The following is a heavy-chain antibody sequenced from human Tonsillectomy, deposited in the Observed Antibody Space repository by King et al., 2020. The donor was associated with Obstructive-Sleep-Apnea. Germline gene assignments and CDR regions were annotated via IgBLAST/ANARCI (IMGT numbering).Heavy chain of an antibody. Sequence: VQLQESGPGLVKPSETLSLTCSVSGYSISSGYYWGWIRQPPGKGLEWIGSIYHSGRTYYNPSLKSRVTISVDTSKNQLSLNLISVTAADTAVYYCARGSGIAAVGGWFDHWGQGTLVTVSS. J-gene: IGHJ5*02. V-gene: IGHV4-38-2*02. CDR3: ARGSGIAAVGGWFDH. D-gene: IGHD6-13*01. CDR2: IYHSGRT. CDR1: GYSISSGYY.